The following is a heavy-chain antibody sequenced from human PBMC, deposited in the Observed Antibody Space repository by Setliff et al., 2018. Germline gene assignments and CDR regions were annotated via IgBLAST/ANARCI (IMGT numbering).Heavy chain of an antibody. V-gene: IGHV1-18*01. CDR3: ARPLSLCGGGCNSHWFDP. CDR2: ISAYNGNR. Sequence: ASVKVSCKASGYTFTSYGISWVRQAPGQGLEWMGWISAYNGNRNYAQKFQGRVTMTTDSSTSTAYLELKSLGADDTAVYYCARPLSLCGGGCNSHWFDPWGQGTLVTVSS. CDR1: GYTFTSYG. D-gene: IGHD2-21*01. J-gene: IGHJ5*02.